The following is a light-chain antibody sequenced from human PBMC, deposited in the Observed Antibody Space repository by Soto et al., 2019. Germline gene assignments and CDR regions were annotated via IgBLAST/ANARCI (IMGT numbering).Light chain of an antibody. CDR1: QSISRW. V-gene: IGKV1-5*01. Sequence: DIQMTQSPSTLSASVGDRVTITFRASQSISRWLAWYQQKPGKAPKLLIFDASSLESGVPSRFSGSGSGTDFTLTISRLEPEDFAVYYCQQYGSSITFGQGTRLEIK. CDR3: QQYGSSIT. J-gene: IGKJ5*01. CDR2: DAS.